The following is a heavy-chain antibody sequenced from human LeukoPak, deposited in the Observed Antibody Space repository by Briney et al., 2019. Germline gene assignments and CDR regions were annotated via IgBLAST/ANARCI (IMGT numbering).Heavy chain of an antibody. J-gene: IGHJ4*02. CDR3: ATSSRTYSSTDY. CDR2: IIPILGSA. CDR1: GGTFSSYA. Sequence: SVKVSCKASGGTFSSYAISWVRQAPGQGLEWMGWIIPILGSANYAQSFQGRVTMTAGESTSTAYMELSSLRSEDTAVYYCATSSRTYSSTDYWGQGTLVTVSS. D-gene: IGHD6-13*01. V-gene: IGHV1-69*11.